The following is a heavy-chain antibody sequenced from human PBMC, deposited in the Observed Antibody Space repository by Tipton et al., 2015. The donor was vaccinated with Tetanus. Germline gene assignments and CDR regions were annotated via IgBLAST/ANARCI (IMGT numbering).Heavy chain of an antibody. Sequence: GSLRLSCAASGFTVSSNYMSWVRQAPGKGLGWVSVIYSGGTTYYADSVKGRFTLSRDNSENTLYLQMNSLRAEDTAVYYCASTRYYGSGPTTLDYWGQGTLVTVSS. CDR3: ASTRYYGSGPTTLDY. CDR2: IYSGGTT. J-gene: IGHJ4*02. V-gene: IGHV3-66*01. D-gene: IGHD3-10*01. CDR1: GFTVSSNY.